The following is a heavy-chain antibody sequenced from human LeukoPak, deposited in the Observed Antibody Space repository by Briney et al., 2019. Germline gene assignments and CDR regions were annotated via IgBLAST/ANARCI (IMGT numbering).Heavy chain of an antibody. J-gene: IGHJ6*03. Sequence: GGSLRLSCAASGFTFSSYSMNWVRQAPGKGLEWVSYISSSSSTIYYADSAKGRFTISRDNAKNSLYLQMNSLRAEDTAVYYCASWTVTTQYYYYYYYMDVWGKGTTVTVSS. D-gene: IGHD4-17*01. CDR3: ASWTVTTQYYYYYYYMDV. CDR1: GFTFSSYS. V-gene: IGHV3-48*01. CDR2: ISSSSSTI.